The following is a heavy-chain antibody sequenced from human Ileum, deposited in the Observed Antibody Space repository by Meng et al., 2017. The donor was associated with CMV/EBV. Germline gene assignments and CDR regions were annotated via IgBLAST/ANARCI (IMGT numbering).Heavy chain of an antibody. Sequence: VHLQHWVAGLLKPSETLSLTCAVYGGSFSVYRWSWIRQPPGKGLQWIGEINDNGDTNYDPSLNSRVTISVYTSKKQFSLRLTSVTAADTAMYYCARGDIAASLEFWDQGTLVTVSS. J-gene: IGHJ4*02. V-gene: IGHV4-34*01. CDR2: INDNGDT. CDR3: ARGDIAASLEF. D-gene: IGHD6-13*01. CDR1: GGSFSVYR.